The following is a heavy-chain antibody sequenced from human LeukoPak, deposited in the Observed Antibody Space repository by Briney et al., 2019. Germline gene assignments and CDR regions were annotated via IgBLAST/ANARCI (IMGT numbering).Heavy chain of an antibody. Sequence: TGGSLTLSCAASGFTFSTYAMHWVRQGPGKGLEWVAVISYYGSNKYYADSVKGRFTISRDNSKNTLYLQMSSLSAEDTAVYYCARTTTPHYYGSGSYALGYWGQGTLVTVPS. CDR1: GFTFSTYA. V-gene: IGHV3-30-3*01. D-gene: IGHD3-10*01. J-gene: IGHJ4*02. CDR3: ARTTTPHYYGSGSYALGY. CDR2: ISYYGSNK.